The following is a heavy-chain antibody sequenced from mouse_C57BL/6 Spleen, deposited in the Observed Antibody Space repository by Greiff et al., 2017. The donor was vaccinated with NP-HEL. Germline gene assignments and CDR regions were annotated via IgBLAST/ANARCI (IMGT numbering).Heavy chain of an antibody. CDR1: GYAFSSYW. D-gene: IGHD2-2*01. V-gene: IGHV1-80*01. J-gene: IGHJ4*01. Sequence: VQLQQSGAELVKPGASVKISCKASGYAFSSYWMNWVKQRPGKGLEWIGQIYPGDGDTNYNGKFKGKATLTADKSSSTAYMQLSSLTSEDSAVYFCATPYGYDGGYYAMDYWGQGTSVTVSS. CDR3: ATPYGYDGGYYAMDY. CDR2: IYPGDGDT.